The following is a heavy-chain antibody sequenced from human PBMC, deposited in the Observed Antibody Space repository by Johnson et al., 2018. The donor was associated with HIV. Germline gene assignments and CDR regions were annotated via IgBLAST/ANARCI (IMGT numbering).Heavy chain of an antibody. D-gene: IGHD3-3*01. V-gene: IGHV3-7*05. CDR3: ARAAYYDFWSGYFDAFDI. CDR2: IKQDGSEK. J-gene: IGHJ3*02. Sequence: VQLVESGGGLVQPGGSLRLSCAASGFTFSSYWMSWVRQAPGKGLEWVANIKQDGSEKYYVDSVKGRFTISRDNAKNSLYLQMKSLRAEDTAVYYCARAAYYDFWSGYFDAFDIWGQGTMVTVSS. CDR1: GFTFSSYW.